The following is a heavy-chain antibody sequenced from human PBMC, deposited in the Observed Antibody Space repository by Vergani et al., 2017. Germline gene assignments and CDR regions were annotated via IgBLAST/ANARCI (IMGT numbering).Heavy chain of an antibody. J-gene: IGHJ4*02. CDR3: SRGVGYSYPKYYFDY. V-gene: IGHV4-31*03. D-gene: IGHD5-18*01. CDR1: GGSISSGGYY. CDR2: IYYSGST. Sequence: QVQLQESGPGLVKPSQTLSLTCTVSGGSISSGGYYWSWIRQHPGKGLEWIGYIYYSGSTYYNPSLKSRVTIAVDTSKNQFSLKLSAVTAADTAVYYCSRGVGYSYPKYYFDYWGQGTLVTVSS.